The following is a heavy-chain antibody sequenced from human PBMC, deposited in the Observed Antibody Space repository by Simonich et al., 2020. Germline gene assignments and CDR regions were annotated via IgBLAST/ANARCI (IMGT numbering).Heavy chain of an antibody. V-gene: IGHV1-69*09. J-gene: IGHJ4*02. CDR2: FIPSLGIE. Sequence: QVQLVQSGAEVKKPGSSVKVSCKASGGTFSSYAISWVRQAPGQGLEWMGGFIPSLGIENYAKKFQGRVTITADKSTSTAYMELSSLRSEDTAVYYCARTNTMRELDTMVRGVDYFDYWGQGTLVTVSS. CDR3: ARTNTMRELDTMVRGVDYFDY. CDR1: GGTFSSYA. D-gene: IGHD3-10*01.